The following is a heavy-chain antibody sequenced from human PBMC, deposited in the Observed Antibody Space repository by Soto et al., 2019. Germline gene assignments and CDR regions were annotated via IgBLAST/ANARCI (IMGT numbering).Heavy chain of an antibody. CDR1: GDTFTDYY. J-gene: IGHJ4*02. CDR2: VNPSGGHT. V-gene: IGHV1-46*01. Sequence: ASVKVSCKASGDTFTDYYTHWVRQAPGQGLEWMGTVNPSGGHTTYAQHFLGRVTMTRDTPTSTLYMELTSLTSDDTAVYYCARGGHVVVVTADLDYWGQGTLVTV. D-gene: IGHD2-21*02. CDR3: ARGGHVVVVTADLDY.